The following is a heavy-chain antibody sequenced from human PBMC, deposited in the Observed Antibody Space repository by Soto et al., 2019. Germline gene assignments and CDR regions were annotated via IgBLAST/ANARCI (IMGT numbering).Heavy chain of an antibody. V-gene: IGHV1-8*01. J-gene: IGHJ5*01. CDR2: MSPKTANT. CDR1: GYPFTSYD. CDR3: AGGPPNWGFDS. D-gene: IGHD7-27*01. Sequence: ASVKVSCKASGYPFTSYDINWVRQTAGQGLEWMGWMSPKTANTGYAQKFQGRVTMTRSTSISTAYMELSSLTSEDTAVYYCAGGPPNWGFDSWG.